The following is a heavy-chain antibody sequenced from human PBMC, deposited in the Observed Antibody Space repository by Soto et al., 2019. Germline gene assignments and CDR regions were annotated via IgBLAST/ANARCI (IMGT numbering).Heavy chain of an antibody. V-gene: IGHV1-69*18. J-gene: IGHJ3*02. CDR1: GGTFSSSP. Sequence: QVQLVQSGAEVKKPGSSVKVSCKASGGTFSSSPFSWVRQAPGQGLAWMGTIIPIFGSTNYTPRFQGRITISAAESTGTVYMELTSLRSDDTAVYYCARVFSSACYEAFDIWGQGTLVTVSS. CDR3: ARVFSSACYEAFDI. D-gene: IGHD6-19*01. CDR2: IIPIFGST.